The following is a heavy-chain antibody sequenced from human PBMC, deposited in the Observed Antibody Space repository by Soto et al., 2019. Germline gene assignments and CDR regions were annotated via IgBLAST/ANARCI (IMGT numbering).Heavy chain of an antibody. Sequence: SETLSLTCTVSGGSISSGDYYWSWIRQPPGKGLEWIGYIYYSGSTYYNPSLKSRVTISVDTSKNQFSLKLSSVTAADTAVYYCARDQRSRRGYYDSRGLHVLDSWGPGKMSTV. CDR1: GGSISSGDYY. CDR2: IYYSGST. V-gene: IGHV4-30-4*01. J-gene: IGHJ3*02. D-gene: IGHD3-22*01. CDR3: ARDQRSRRGYYDSRGLHVLDS.